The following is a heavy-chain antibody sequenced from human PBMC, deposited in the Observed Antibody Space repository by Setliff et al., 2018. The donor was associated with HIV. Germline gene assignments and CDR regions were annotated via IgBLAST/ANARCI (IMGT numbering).Heavy chain of an antibody. V-gene: IGHV3-7*03. D-gene: IGHD1-26*01. J-gene: IGHJ4*02. Sequence: GGSLRLSCAASGFTFSSYWMSWVRQAPGKGLEWVANIKQDASEKYYVDSVKGRFTISRDNAENSLYLQMNSLTAEDTAVYYCATDCAVVGGTGSLDSWGQGTLVTVSS. CDR3: ATDCAVVGGTGSLDS. CDR2: IKQDASEK. CDR1: GFTFSSYW.